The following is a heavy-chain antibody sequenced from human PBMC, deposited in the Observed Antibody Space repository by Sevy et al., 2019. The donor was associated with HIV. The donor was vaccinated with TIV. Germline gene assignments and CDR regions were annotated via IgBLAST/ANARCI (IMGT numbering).Heavy chain of an antibody. J-gene: IGHJ6*02. V-gene: IGHV4-34*01. CDR3: ARETAYYYYGMDV. D-gene: IGHD5-18*01. Sequence: SETLSLTCAVYGGSFSGYYWRWIRQPPGKGLEWIGEINHSGSTNYNPSLKSRVTISVDTSKNQFSLKLSSVTAADTAVYYCARETAYYYYGMDVWGQGTTVTVSS. CDR1: GGSFSGYY. CDR2: INHSGST.